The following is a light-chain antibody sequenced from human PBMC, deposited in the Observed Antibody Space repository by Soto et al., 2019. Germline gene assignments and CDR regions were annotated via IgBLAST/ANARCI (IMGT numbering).Light chain of an antibody. CDR1: SSNIGSNY. CDR3: AAWDDSLRV. Sequence: QSLLTRAGSACRSRGQRVTISCSGGSSNIGSNYVYWYQQLPGTAPKLLIYRNNQRPSGVPDRFSGSKSGTSASLAISGLRSEDEADYYCAAWDDSLRVVGTGTKVTVL. CDR2: RNN. J-gene: IGLJ1*01. V-gene: IGLV1-47*01.